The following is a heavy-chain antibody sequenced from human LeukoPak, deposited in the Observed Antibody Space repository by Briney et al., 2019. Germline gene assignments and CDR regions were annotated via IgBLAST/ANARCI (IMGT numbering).Heavy chain of an antibody. J-gene: IGHJ4*02. D-gene: IGHD6-13*01. Sequence: GGSLRLSCAASGFTFSSYWMSWVRQAPGKGLEWVANIKQDGSERYYVDSVKGRFTISRDNAKNSLYLQMNSLRAEDTAVYYCARVAYSSSWYGGYYFDYWGQGTLVTVSS. CDR1: GFTFSSYW. CDR3: ARVAYSSSWYGGYYFDY. CDR2: IKQDGSER. V-gene: IGHV3-7*01.